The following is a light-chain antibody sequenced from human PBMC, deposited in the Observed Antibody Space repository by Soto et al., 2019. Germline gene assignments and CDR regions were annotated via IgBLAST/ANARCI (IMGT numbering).Light chain of an antibody. CDR1: QAIRSW. Sequence: IQMPQSPSTLSASVRDRVTITCRASQAIRSWLAWYQQKPGKAPKLLIYKASTLKSGVPSRFSGSGSGTEFTLTISSLQPDDFATYYCQQDNSYSGAFGQGTKVDIK. V-gene: IGKV1-5*03. J-gene: IGKJ1*01. CDR3: QQDNSYSGA. CDR2: KAS.